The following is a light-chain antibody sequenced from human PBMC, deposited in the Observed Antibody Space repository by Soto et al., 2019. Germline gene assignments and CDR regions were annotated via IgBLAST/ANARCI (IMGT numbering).Light chain of an antibody. V-gene: IGLV2-14*03. J-gene: IGLJ2*01. Sequence: QSALTQPASVSGSPGQSITISCTGTSSDVGDFNYVSWYQQHPGKAPKLLIYEVIKRPSGISDRFSGSKSGNTASLTISGLQTEDEADYYCSSYTRSSTLKVGGGTKLTVL. CDR2: EVI. CDR3: SSYTRSSTLK. CDR1: SSDVGDFNY.